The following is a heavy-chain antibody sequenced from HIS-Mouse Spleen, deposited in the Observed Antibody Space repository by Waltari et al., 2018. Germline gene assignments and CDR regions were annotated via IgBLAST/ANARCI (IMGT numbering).Heavy chain of an antibody. V-gene: IGHV3-30*18. CDR3: AKASWGEAFDI. CDR1: GFPVSSSG. J-gene: IGHJ3*02. D-gene: IGHD3-16*01. Sequence: QVQLVESGGGVVQPGRSLRLSCSPSGFPVSSSGMRWVRQAPGKGLEWWAVISYDGSNKYYADSVKGRFTISRDNSKNTLYLQMNSLRAEDTAVYYCAKASWGEAFDIWGQGTMVTVSS. CDR2: ISYDGSNK.